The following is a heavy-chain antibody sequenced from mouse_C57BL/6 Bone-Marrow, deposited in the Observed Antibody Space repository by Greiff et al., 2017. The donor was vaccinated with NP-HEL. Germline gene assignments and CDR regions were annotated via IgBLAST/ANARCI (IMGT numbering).Heavy chain of an antibody. V-gene: IGHV1-76*01. CDR1: GYTFTDYY. CDR2: IYPGSGNT. D-gene: IGHD1-1*01. J-gene: IGHJ1*03. CDR3: ARIRDYYGSSYPDWYFDV. Sequence: VQLQQSGAELVRPGASVKLSCKASGYTFTDYYINWVKQRPGQGLEWIARIYPGSGNTYYNEKFKGKATLTAEKSSSTAYMQLSSLTSEDSAVYFCARIRDYYGSSYPDWYFDVWGTGTTVTVSS.